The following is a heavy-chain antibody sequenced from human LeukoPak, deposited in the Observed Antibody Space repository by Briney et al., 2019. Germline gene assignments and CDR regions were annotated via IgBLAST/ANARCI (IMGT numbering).Heavy chain of an antibody. V-gene: IGHV4-59*08. CDR1: GGSFSGYY. J-gene: IGHJ4*02. CDR2: IYYSGST. Sequence: SETLSLTCAVYGGSFSGYYWSWIRQPPGKGLEWIGYIYYSGSTNYNPSLKSRVTISVDTSKNQFSLKLSSVTAADTAVYYCARLQEPGIAVHFDYWGQGTLVTVSS. D-gene: IGHD6-19*01. CDR3: ARLQEPGIAVHFDY.